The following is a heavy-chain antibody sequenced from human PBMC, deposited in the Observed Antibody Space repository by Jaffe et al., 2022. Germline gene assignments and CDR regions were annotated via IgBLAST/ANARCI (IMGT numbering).Heavy chain of an antibody. J-gene: IGHJ6*03. V-gene: IGHV5-51*01. CDR2: IYPGDSDT. CDR1: GYSFTSYW. D-gene: IGHD6-13*01. CDR3: VRHGIAAAGTPTGRYYYYYMDV. Sequence: EVQLVQSGAEVKKPGESLKISCKGSGYSFTSYWIGWVRQMPGKGLEWMGIIYPGDSDTRYSPSFQGQVTISADKSISTAYLQWSSLKASDTAMYYCVRHGIAAAGTPTGRYYYYYMDVWGKGTTVTVSS.